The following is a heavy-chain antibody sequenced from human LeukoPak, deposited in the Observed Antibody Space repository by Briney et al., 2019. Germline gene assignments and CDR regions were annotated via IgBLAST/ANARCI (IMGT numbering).Heavy chain of an antibody. J-gene: IGHJ6*02. CDR2: IYYSGST. V-gene: IGHV4-31*03. Sequence: SETLSLTCTVSGGSISSGGYYWSWIRQHPGKGLEWIGYIYYSGSTYYNPSLKSRVTISVDTSKNQFSLKLSSVTAANTAVYYCARGGSEGNPLWSGYYRDYYYYYGMDVWGQGTTVTVSS. D-gene: IGHD3-3*01. CDR3: ARGGSEGNPLWSGYYRDYYYYYGMDV. CDR1: GGSISSGGYY.